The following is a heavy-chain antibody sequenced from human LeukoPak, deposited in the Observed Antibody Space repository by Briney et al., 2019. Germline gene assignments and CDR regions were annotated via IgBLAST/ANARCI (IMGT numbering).Heavy chain of an antibody. Sequence: GGSLRLSCAASGFTFSSYAMHWVRQPPGRGLEGVAFISNDGSNMFYADSVKGRLPISRNNAKNSLYPQMNSLRAEDTAVYYCARVPVDDYGDYGGDYWGQGTLVTVSS. J-gene: IGHJ4*02. CDR2: ISNDGSNM. V-gene: IGHV3-30-3*01. CDR1: GFTFSSYA. CDR3: ARVPVDDYGDYGGDY. D-gene: IGHD4-17*01.